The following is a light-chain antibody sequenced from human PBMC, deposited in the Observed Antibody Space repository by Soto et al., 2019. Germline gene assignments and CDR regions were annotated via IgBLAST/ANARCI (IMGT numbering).Light chain of an antibody. CDR2: DVS. Sequence: QSVMTQPASVSGSPGQSITISCTGTSSDVSGYNYVSWYQQHPGKAPKLMIYDVSNRPSGVSNRFSGSKSGNTSSLTISWLQAEDEADYYCSSYTSTNTYVFGTGTKVTVL. V-gene: IGLV2-14*01. CDR1: SSDVSGYNY. CDR3: SSYTSTNTYV. J-gene: IGLJ1*01.